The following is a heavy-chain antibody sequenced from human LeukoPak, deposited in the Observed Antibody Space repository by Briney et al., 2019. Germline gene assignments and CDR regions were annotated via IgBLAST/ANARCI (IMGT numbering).Heavy chain of an antibody. CDR3: AKVGMEATYYYDSRSYFDF. CDR2: ISGSGGRT. V-gene: IGHV3-23*01. J-gene: IGHJ4*02. D-gene: IGHD3-22*01. Sequence: GGSLRLSCAASGFTLSSYAMSWVRRAPGKGLEWVSAISGSGGRTHYADSVKGRFTISRDNSKNTLYLQMNSLRAGDTAVYYCAKVGMEATYYYDSRSYFDFWGQGTLVTVSS. CDR1: GFTLSSYA.